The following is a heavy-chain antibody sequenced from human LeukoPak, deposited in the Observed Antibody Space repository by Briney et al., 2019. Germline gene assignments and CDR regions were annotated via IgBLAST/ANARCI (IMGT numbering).Heavy chain of an antibody. D-gene: IGHD6-19*01. CDR1: GGSLSGYY. Sequence: PSETLSLTCPVYGGSLSGYYWSWIRQPPGKGLEWIGEINHSGSTNYNPSLKSRVTISVDTSKNQFSLKLSSVTAADTAVYYCARGIAVAGVDYWGQGTLVTVSS. V-gene: IGHV4-34*01. CDR2: INHSGST. J-gene: IGHJ4*02. CDR3: ARGIAVAGVDY.